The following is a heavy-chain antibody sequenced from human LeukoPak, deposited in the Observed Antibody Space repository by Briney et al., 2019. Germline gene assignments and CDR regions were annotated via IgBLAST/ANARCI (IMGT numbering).Heavy chain of an antibody. Sequence: GGSLRLSCAASGFTFSDSWMSWVRQAPGRGLEWVANMNQDGSEKDYVDSVKGRFTISRDNARNSLYLQMGSLRAEDTAVYYCVTYTHWVAGDVWGQGTTVTVSS. D-gene: IGHD3-16*01. CDR2: MNQDGSEK. J-gene: IGHJ6*02. CDR3: VTYTHWVAGDV. CDR1: GFTFSDSW. V-gene: IGHV3-7*01.